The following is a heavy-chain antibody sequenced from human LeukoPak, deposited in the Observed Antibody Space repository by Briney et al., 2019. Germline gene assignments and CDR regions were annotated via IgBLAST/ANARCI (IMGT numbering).Heavy chain of an antibody. D-gene: IGHD3-10*01. CDR2: IYYSGST. Sequence: SETLSLTCTVSGGSISSYDWSWIRQPPGKGLECIGYIYYSGSTNYSPSLKSRVTISVDTSKNQFSLKLSSVTAADTAVYYCARLMVRGVIIQGFDYWGQGTLVTVSS. CDR3: ARLMVRGVIIQGFDY. V-gene: IGHV4-59*01. CDR1: GGSISSYD. J-gene: IGHJ4*02.